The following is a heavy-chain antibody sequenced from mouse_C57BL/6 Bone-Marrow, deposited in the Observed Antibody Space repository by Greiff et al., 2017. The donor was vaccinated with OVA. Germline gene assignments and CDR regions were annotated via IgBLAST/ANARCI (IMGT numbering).Heavy chain of an antibody. CDR1: GFSLTSYG. Sequence: QVQLQQSGPGLVQPSQSLSITCTVSGFSLTSYGVHWVRQSPGKGLEWLGVIWSGGSTDYNAAFISRLSISKDNSKSQVFFKMNSLQADDTAIYYCARSITYYGSSYGAMDYWGQGTSVTVSS. D-gene: IGHD1-1*01. V-gene: IGHV2-2*01. CDR2: IWSGGST. CDR3: ARSITYYGSSYGAMDY. J-gene: IGHJ4*01.